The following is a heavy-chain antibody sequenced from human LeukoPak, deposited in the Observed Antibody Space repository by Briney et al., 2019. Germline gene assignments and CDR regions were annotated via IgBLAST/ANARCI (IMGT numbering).Heavy chain of an antibody. CDR1: GFTFSSYA. D-gene: IGHD2-15*01. CDR3: AKDKVVVAATPNCFDY. CDR2: ISGSGGST. J-gene: IGHJ4*02. Sequence: GGSLRLSCAASGFTFSSYAMSWVRQAPGKGLEWVSAISGSGGSTYYADSVKGRFTISRDNSKNTLYLQMNSLRAEDTAVYYCAKDKVVVAATPNCFDYWGQGTLVTVSS. V-gene: IGHV3-23*01.